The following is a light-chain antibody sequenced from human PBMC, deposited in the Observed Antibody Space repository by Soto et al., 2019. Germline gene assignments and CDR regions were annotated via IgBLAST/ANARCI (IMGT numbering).Light chain of an antibody. Sequence: EIVMTQSPDTLSVSPGERATLSCRASQSVSSNLACYQQKPGQAPRLLIYGASTRATGFPARFSGSGSGTEFTLTISSLQSEDFAVYYCHHYNSWPYTFGQGTKVEIK. J-gene: IGKJ2*01. CDR2: GAS. CDR1: QSVSSN. CDR3: HHYNSWPYT. V-gene: IGKV3-15*01.